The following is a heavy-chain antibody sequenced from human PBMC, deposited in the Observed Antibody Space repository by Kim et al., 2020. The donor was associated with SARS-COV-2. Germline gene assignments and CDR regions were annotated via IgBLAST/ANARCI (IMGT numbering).Heavy chain of an antibody. CDR2: IYTSGST. CDR3: ARDQGTWVYYYYYGMDV. V-gene: IGHV4-4*07. CDR1: GGSISSYY. D-gene: IGHD3-10*01. Sequence: SETLSLTCTVSGGSISSYYWSWIRQPAGKGLEWIGRIYTSGSTNYNPSLKSRVTMSVDTSKNQFSLKLSSVTAADTAVYYCARDQGTWVYYYYYGMDVWGQGTTVTVSS. J-gene: IGHJ6*02.